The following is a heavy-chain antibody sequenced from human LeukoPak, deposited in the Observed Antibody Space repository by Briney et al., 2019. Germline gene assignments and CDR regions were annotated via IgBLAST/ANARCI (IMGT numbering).Heavy chain of an antibody. CDR3: ARETDIAAVANYFDY. J-gene: IGHJ4*02. CDR2: INPSGGGT. Sequence: ASVKVSCKASGYTFTGYYIHWVRQAPGQGLEWMGIINPSGGGTTYAQKFQGRVTMTRDMSTSTVYMELSSLRSEDTAVYYCARETDIAAVANYFDYWGQGTLVTVSS. CDR1: GYTFTGYY. D-gene: IGHD6-13*01. V-gene: IGHV1-46*01.